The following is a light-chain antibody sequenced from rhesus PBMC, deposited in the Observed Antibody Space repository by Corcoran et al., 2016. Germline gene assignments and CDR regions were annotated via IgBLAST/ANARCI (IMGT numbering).Light chain of an antibody. Sequence: DIQMTQSPSSLSASVGDRVTITCRASENVNNYLNWYQQKPGKAPKLLIYKASTLQSGVPSRLSGSGSGTDYTFTIGSLQPDDVATYYCPHGYVPPYSFGQGTKVEIK. CDR1: ENVNNY. CDR3: PHGYVPPYS. V-gene: IGKV1-74*01. CDR2: KAS. J-gene: IGKJ2*01.